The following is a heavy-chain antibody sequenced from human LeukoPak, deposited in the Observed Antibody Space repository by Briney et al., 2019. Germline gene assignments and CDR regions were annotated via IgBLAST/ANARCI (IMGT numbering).Heavy chain of an antibody. Sequence: ASVKVSCKASGYTFTSYAMNWVRQAPGQGPEWMGWINTNTGNPTYAQGLTGRFVFSLDTSVSRAYLQISSLKAEDTAVYYCARSSRTHGAFDIWGQGTMVTVSS. J-gene: IGHJ3*02. CDR3: ARSSRTHGAFDI. CDR2: INTNTGNP. CDR1: GYTFTSYA. V-gene: IGHV7-4-1*02. D-gene: IGHD2-2*01.